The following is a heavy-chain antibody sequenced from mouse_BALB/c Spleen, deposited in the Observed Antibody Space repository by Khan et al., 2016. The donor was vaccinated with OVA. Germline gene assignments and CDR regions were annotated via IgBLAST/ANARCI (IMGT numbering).Heavy chain of an antibody. CDR2: INPSSGYT. J-gene: IGHJ2*01. CDR3: ARTHER. V-gene: IGHV1-4*01. CDR1: GYTFTSYT. Sequence: VQGVESGAELARPGASVKMSCKASGYTFTSYTMHWVKQRPGQGLEWIGYINPSSGYTKYNQKFKDKATLTADKSSSPPYMQLSSLTSEDSAVYYCARTHERWGQGTTLTVSS.